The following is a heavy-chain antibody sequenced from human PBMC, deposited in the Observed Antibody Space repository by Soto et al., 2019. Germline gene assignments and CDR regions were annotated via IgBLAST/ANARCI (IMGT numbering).Heavy chain of an antibody. D-gene: IGHD2-15*01. CDR2: ITTSDDIT. CDR3: TKGDSSGYFDPSAGYSTPDH. V-gene: IGHV3-23*01. J-gene: IGHJ5*02. CDR1: GFIFKDFA. Sequence: EVQLFESGGGLVEPGESLRLSCAASGFIFKDFAMSWVRQAPGKGLEWVSTITTSDDITESADSVRGRFTISRDNSANTLFLQMSSLRGDDTATYYCTKGDSSGYFDPSAGYSTPDHWGQGTLVTVSS.